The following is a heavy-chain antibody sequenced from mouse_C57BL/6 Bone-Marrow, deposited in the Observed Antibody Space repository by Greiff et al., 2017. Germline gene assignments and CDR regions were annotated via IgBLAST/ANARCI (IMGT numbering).Heavy chain of an antibody. CDR3: ARVTGTGWYFDV. CDR1: GFTFSSYA. V-gene: IGHV5-4*03. Sequence: EVKLVESGGGLVKPGGSLKLSCAASGFTFSSYAMSWFRQTPEKRLEWVATISDGGSYPYYPDNVKGRFTISRDNAKNNLDLQMRQLKSEDAAMYYCARVTGTGWYFDVWGTGTTGTVSS. CDR2: ISDGGSYP. J-gene: IGHJ1*03. D-gene: IGHD4-1*01.